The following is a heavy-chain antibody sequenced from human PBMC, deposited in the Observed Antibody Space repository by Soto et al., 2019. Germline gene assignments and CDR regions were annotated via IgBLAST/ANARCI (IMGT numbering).Heavy chain of an antibody. Sequence: EVQLVESGGDLVQPGRSLRLSCAASGFSFGDYAMHWVRQAPGKGLEWVSGISWKSGSIGYADSVKGRFTISRDNXKKSLYLQMNSLRAEDTALYYCAKSTGGTANGLDVWGQGTTVTVSS. J-gene: IGHJ6*02. CDR3: AKSTGGTANGLDV. CDR1: GFSFGDYA. V-gene: IGHV3-9*01. D-gene: IGHD2-8*02. CDR2: ISWKSGSI.